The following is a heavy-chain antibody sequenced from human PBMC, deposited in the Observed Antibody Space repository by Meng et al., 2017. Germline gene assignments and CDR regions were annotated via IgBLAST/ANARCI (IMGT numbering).Heavy chain of an antibody. CDR1: GYTFTTYR. CDR2: INPYNGNT. D-gene: IGHD6-13*01. J-gene: IGHJ5*01. Sequence: QVQLVQSGPEVKKPGASVKVSCKASGYTFTTYRISWVRQAPGQGLEWMGWINPYNGNTNYAQKFQGRVSMTTDTSTSTAYMELRSLTSDDTAVFYCARDLATIYRSTYYSFDSWGQGSLVTVSS. CDR3: ARDLATIYRSTYYSFDS. V-gene: IGHV1-18*01.